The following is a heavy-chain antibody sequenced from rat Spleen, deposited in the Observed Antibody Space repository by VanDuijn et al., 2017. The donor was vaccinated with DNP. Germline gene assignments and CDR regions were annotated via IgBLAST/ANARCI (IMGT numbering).Heavy chain of an antibody. CDR2: ITSSGGST. D-gene: IGHD1-12*03. V-gene: IGHV5-31*01. CDR3: ARGEYDGYYHPFDY. J-gene: IGHJ2*01. Sequence: EVQLVESGGGLVQPGRSLKLSCVASGFTFNNYWMTWIRQVPGKGLEWVASITSSGGSTYYPDSVKGRFTISRDNAKNTLYLQMNSLRSEDTATYYCARGEYDGYYHPFDYWGQGVMVTVSS. CDR1: GFTFNNYW.